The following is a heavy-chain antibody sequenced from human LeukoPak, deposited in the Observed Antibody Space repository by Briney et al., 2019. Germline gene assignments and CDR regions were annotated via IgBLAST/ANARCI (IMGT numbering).Heavy chain of an antibody. D-gene: IGHD6-19*01. CDR1: GFTFSSYS. V-gene: IGHV3-53*01. J-gene: IGHJ4*02. Sequence: GGSLRLSCAASGFTFSSYSMNWVRQAPGKGLEWVSVIYSDGGTFYSDSVKGRFTISRDYSKSTLYLQMNSLRADDTAVYYCARDSNGPAFWGQGTLVTVSS. CDR3: ARDSNGPAF. CDR2: IYSDGGT.